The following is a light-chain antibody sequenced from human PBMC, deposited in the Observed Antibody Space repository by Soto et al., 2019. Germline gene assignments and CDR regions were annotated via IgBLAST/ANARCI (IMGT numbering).Light chain of an antibody. CDR2: DVS. V-gene: IGLV2-14*03. CDR3: SSYTTSSTYV. CDR1: NRDVGAYNY. Sequence: QSALTQPASASGSPGQSITISCTGTNRDVGAYNYVSWFQQHPGKAPKLMVYDVSNRPSGVSNRFSGSKSGNTASLTISGLQAEDEADYYCSSYTTSSTYVFGDGTKVTVL. J-gene: IGLJ1*01.